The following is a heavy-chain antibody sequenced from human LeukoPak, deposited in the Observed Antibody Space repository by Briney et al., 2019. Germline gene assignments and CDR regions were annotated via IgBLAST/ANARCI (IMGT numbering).Heavy chain of an antibody. D-gene: IGHD6-13*01. CDR1: EFTFSDYY. Sequence: TGGSLRLSCAASEFTFSDYYMSWMRQAPGKGLEWVSYISYSGDTIYYADSVKGRFTVSRDNAKKLLYLQMNSLRAEDTAVYYCARLGIIAAAGSNDYWGQGTLVTVSS. CDR3: ARLGIIAAAGSNDY. J-gene: IGHJ4*02. CDR2: ISYSGDTI. V-gene: IGHV3-11*01.